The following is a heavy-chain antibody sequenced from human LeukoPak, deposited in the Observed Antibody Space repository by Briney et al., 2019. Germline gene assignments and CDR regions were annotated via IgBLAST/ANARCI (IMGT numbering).Heavy chain of an antibody. CDR2: INPNSGGT. CDR1: GYTFTGYY. D-gene: IGHD2-15*01. Sequence: ASVKVSCKASGYTFTGYYMHWVRQAPGQGLEWMGWINPNSGGTKYAQKFQGRVTMTSDASISTAYMELSSLRSDDMAVYYCASRPDQHLLYYFDYWGQGALVTVSS. CDR3: ASRPDQHLLYYFDY. J-gene: IGHJ4*02. V-gene: IGHV1-2*02.